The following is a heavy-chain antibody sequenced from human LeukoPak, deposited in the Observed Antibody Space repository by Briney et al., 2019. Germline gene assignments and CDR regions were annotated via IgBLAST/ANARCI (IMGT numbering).Heavy chain of an antibody. Sequence: SETLSLTCAVYGGSFSGYYWSWIRLPPGKGLEWIGEINHSGSTNYNPSLKSRVTISVDTSKNQFSLKLSSVTAADTAVYYCARHPRGRNYYGSGTRVRWFDPWGQGTLVTVSS. D-gene: IGHD3-10*01. CDR1: GGSFSGYY. J-gene: IGHJ5*02. CDR3: ARHPRGRNYYGSGTRVRWFDP. CDR2: INHSGST. V-gene: IGHV4-34*01.